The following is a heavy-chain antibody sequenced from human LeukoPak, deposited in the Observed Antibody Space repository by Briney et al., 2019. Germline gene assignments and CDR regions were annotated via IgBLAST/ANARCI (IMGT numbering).Heavy chain of an antibody. D-gene: IGHD3-16*01. J-gene: IGHJ4*02. CDR2: IYHSGST. Sequence: SETLSLTCTVSGYSISSGYYWGWIRQPPGKGLEWIGSIYHSGSTYYNPSLKSRVTISVDTSKNQFSLKLSSVTAADTAVYYCARGSDLDPYAFDIWGQGTLLTVSS. CDR1: GYSISSGYY. V-gene: IGHV4-38-2*02. CDR3: ARGSDLDPYAFDI.